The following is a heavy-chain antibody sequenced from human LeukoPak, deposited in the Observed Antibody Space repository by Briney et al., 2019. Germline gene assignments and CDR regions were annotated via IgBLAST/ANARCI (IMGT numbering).Heavy chain of an antibody. CDR1: GGSISSYY. J-gene: IGHJ3*02. Sequence: SSETLSLTCTVSGGSISSYYWSWIRQPAGKGLEWIGRIYTSGSTNYNPSLKSRVTMSVDTSKNQFSLKLSSVTAADTAVYYCARAYYGSGSYYPTDAFDIWGQGTMVTVSS. D-gene: IGHD3-10*01. V-gene: IGHV4-4*07. CDR3: ARAYYGSGSYYPTDAFDI. CDR2: IYTSGST.